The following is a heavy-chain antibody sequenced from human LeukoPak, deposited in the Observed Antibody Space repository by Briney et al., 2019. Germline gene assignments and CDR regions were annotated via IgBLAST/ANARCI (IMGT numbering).Heavy chain of an antibody. D-gene: IGHD3-3*01. CDR3: ASDLLRSFEWPYYGMNV. Sequence: SETLSLTCTVSGGSISGYYWGWIRQPPGKGLEWIGSIYYSGSTYYNPSLKSRVTISLDTSKNQFSLKLRSVTAADTALYYCASDLLRSFEWPYYGMNVWGQGTTVIVSS. J-gene: IGHJ6*02. CDR1: GGSISGYY. CDR2: IYYSGST. V-gene: IGHV4-39*07.